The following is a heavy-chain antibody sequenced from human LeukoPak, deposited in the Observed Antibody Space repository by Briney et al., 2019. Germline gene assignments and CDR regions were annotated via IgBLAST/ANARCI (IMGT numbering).Heavy chain of an antibody. CDR3: ARGGLGDYTFDY. J-gene: IGHJ4*02. V-gene: IGHV1-18*01. CDR2: ISAYNGNT. CDR1: AYTFTSYN. Sequence: ASVKVSCKASAYTFTSYNISWVRQAPGQGHKWMGWISAYNGNTNYAQKLQARVRMTTDTSTSTAYMELRTLRSDVTALYYCARGGLGDYTFDYWGQGTLVTVSS. D-gene: IGHD4-17*01.